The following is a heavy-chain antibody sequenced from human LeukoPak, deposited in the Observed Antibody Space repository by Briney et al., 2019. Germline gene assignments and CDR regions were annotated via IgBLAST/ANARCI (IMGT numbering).Heavy chain of an antibody. D-gene: IGHD4-23*01. V-gene: IGHV4-59*08. J-gene: IGHJ4*02. CDR3: ARHMWSRDGGSARWTYFDY. CDR2: IYYSGST. CDR1: GGSISSYY. Sequence: SETLSLTCTVSGGSISSYYWSWIRQPPGKGMEWIGYIYYSGSTNYNPSLKSRVTISVDTSKNQFSLKLSSVTAADTAVYYCARHMWSRDGGSARWTYFDYWGQGTLVTVSS.